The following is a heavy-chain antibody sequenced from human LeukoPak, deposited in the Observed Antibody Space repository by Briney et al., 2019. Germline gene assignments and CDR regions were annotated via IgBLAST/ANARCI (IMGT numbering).Heavy chain of an antibody. CDR3: ARGMYHDFWSGYYVRGRDYYFMDV. D-gene: IGHD3-3*01. J-gene: IGHJ6*03. CDR1: GFTFDDYG. CDR2: INWNGGTI. V-gene: IGHV3-20*01. Sequence: GGSLILSCAASGFTFDDYGMSWVRQPPGKGLEWASGINWNGGTIGYADSVKGRFTISRDNAKNSLYLQMNSLRAEDTALYHCARGMYHDFWSGYYVRGRDYYFMDVWGKGTTATVSS.